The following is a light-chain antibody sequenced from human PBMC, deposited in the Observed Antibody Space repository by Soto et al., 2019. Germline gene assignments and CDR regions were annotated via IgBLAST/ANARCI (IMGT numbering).Light chain of an antibody. Sequence: QSVLTQPPSASGTPGQRVTISCSGSNSNIGINTVSWYQQVPGTAPRVLIYADNQRPSGVPDRFSGSKSGTSASLAISWLQSVDEAAYYCAAWDDTLNGRYVFGTGTKVTVL. V-gene: IGLV1-44*01. CDR2: ADN. J-gene: IGLJ1*01. CDR3: AAWDDTLNGRYV. CDR1: NSNIGINT.